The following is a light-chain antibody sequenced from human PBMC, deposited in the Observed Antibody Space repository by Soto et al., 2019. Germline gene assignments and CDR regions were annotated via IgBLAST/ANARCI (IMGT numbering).Light chain of an antibody. Sequence: DIVMTQTPLSSPVTLGQAASISCRSSQSLVNSEGNTYLSWLQQRPGQPPRLLIYEISNRFSGVPDRVSGSVEGTYFTLKISRVEAEDVGVYYCMQAAHLCSFGQGTKLEI. CDR1: QSLVNSEGNTY. CDR2: EIS. J-gene: IGKJ2*04. V-gene: IGKV2-24*01. CDR3: MQAAHLCS.